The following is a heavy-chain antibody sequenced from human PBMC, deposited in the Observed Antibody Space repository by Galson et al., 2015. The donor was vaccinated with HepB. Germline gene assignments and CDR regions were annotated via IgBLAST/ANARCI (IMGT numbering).Heavy chain of an antibody. CDR3: AIHTVAIMMRHYYFDY. V-gene: IGHV5-10-1*01. Sequence: QSGAEVKKPGESLRISCKVSGTKFTNYWINWVRQMPGKGLEWMGKIDPMDSHTNYSPSFHGHVTISADKSISTAYLHWRSVKASDTAMYYCAIHTVAIMMRHYYFDYWGQGALAIVSS. J-gene: IGHJ4*02. CDR1: GTKFTNYW. D-gene: IGHD3-16*01. CDR2: IDPMDSHT.